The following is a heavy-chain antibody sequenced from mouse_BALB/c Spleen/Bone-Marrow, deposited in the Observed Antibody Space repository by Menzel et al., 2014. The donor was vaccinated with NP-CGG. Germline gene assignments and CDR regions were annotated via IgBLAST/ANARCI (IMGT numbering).Heavy chain of an antibody. J-gene: IGHJ4*01. V-gene: IGHV5-17*02. Sequence: EVKLMESGGGLVQPGGSRKLSCAASGFTFSSFGIHWVRQAPEKGLEWVAYISSGSSTIYYADTVKGRFTISRDNPKNTLFLQMTSLRSEDTAMYDCARSGYGDYYAMDYWGQGTSVTVSS. D-gene: IGHD2-10*02. CDR1: GFTFSSFG. CDR3: ARSGYGDYYAMDY. CDR2: ISSGSSTI.